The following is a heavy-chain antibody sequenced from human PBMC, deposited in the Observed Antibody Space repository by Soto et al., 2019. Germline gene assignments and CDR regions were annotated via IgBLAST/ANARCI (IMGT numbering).Heavy chain of an antibody. D-gene: IGHD6-13*01. V-gene: IGHV4-59*07. CDR3: ARQQLLPFYYALDV. CDR2: IYYRGST. J-gene: IGHJ6*02. CDR1: GGSISGYY. Sequence: QVQLQESGPGLVKPSDTLSLTCTVSGGSISGYYWSWIRQSPGKGLEYIGYIYYRGSTKYNPSLKSRVTMSVDTSRNQFSLKVNSVTAADTAVYYCARQQLLPFYYALDVWGQGTTVTVSS.